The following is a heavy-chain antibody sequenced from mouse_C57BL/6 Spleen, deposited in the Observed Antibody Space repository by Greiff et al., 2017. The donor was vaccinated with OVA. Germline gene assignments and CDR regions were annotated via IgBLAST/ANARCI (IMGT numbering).Heavy chain of an antibody. CDR3: TRDDGYHWYFDV. Sequence: VQLQQSGAELVRPGASVTLSCKASGYTFTDYEMHWVKQTPVHGLEWIGAIDPETGGTAYNQKFKGKAILTADKSSSTAYMGLRSLTSEDSAVYYCTRDDGYHWYFDVWGTGTTVTVSS. D-gene: IGHD2-3*01. CDR2: IDPETGGT. V-gene: IGHV1-15*01. CDR1: GYTFTDYE. J-gene: IGHJ1*03.